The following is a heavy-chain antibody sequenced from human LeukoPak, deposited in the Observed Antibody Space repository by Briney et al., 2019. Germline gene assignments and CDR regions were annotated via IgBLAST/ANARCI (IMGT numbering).Heavy chain of an antibody. J-gene: IGHJ6*03. V-gene: IGHV4-39*07. CDR1: GGSISSYY. CDR2: IYYSGST. Sequence: PSETLSLTCTVSGGSISSYYWGWIRQPPGKGLEWIGSIYYSGSTYYNPSLKSRVTISVDTSKNQFSLKLSSVTAADTAVYYCARATVIMQYYYMDVWGKGTTVTVSS. CDR3: ARATVIMQYYYMDV. D-gene: IGHD4-17*01.